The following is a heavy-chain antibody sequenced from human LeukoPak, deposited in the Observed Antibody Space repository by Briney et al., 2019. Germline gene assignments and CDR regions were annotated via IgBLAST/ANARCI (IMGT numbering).Heavy chain of an antibody. V-gene: IGHV3-7*01. D-gene: IGHD2-2*01. CDR3: ATRKCSISACRASSYRCMDD. CDR2: IKEDGGEA. Sequence: GGSLRLSCETSGFTFSSYWMTWVRQAPGKGLEWVANIKEDGGEANYVGSVKGRFTVSRDNAKQCLYLQMNSLRVEDTAIYYCATRKCSISACRASSYRCMDDWGKGTTVTVSS. CDR1: GFTFSSYW. J-gene: IGHJ6*03.